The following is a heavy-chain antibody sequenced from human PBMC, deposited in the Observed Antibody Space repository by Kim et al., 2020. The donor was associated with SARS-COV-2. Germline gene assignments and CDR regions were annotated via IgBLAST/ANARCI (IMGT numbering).Heavy chain of an antibody. CDR2: GSGS. V-gene: IGHV3-23*01. J-gene: IGHJ4*02. Sequence: GSGSNYADSVKGRFTMSRDNSKNTLYLQMTSLRVDDTAVYYCAKTGQLDSWGQGTLVTVSS. CDR3: AKTGQLDS. D-gene: IGHD2-2*01.